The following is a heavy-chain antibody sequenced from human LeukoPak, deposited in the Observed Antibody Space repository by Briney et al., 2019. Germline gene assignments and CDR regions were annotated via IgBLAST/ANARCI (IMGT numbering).Heavy chain of an antibody. D-gene: IGHD4/OR15-4a*01. J-gene: IGHJ4*02. Sequence: SETLSLTCTVSGGSISSYYWSWIRQPPGKGLEWIGYIYYSGSTNYNPSLKSRVTISVDTSKNQFSLRLSSVTAADTAVYYCARHRLHMVPYGAFDYWGQGTLVTVSS. V-gene: IGHV4-59*08. CDR1: GGSISSYY. CDR3: ARHRLHMVPYGAFDY. CDR2: IYYSGST.